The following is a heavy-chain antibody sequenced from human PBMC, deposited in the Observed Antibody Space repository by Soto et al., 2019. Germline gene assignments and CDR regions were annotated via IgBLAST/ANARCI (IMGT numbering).Heavy chain of an antibody. D-gene: IGHD2-15*01. Sequence: PSETLSLTCTVSGGSISSSSYYWGWIRQPPGKGLEWIGSIYYSGSTYYNPSLKSRVTISVDTSKNQFSLKLSSVTAADTAVYYCAGGYSYDHVVVAALNYFDYWGQGTLVTVSS. V-gene: IGHV4-39*07. CDR2: IYYSGST. CDR1: GGSISSSSYY. CDR3: AGGYSYDHVVVAALNYFDY. J-gene: IGHJ4*02.